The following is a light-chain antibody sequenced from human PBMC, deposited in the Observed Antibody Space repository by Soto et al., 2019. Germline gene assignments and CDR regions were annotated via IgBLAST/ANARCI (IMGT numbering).Light chain of an antibody. CDR3: QQYGRSQYT. Sequence: EVVLTQSPGTLSLSPGERATLSCRASQSVSNNWLAWYQQKPGQAPRLLIYGASSRPGGIPDKFSGSGSGTDLTLTINRLEPEDFALYYCQQYGRSQYTFGQGTKVEI. CDR2: GAS. CDR1: QSVSNNW. J-gene: IGKJ2*01. V-gene: IGKV3-20*01.